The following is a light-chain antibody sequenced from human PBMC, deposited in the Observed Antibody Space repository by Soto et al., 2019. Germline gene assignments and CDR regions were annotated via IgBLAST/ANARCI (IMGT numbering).Light chain of an antibody. CDR2: AAS. Sequence: AIQMTQSPSSLSASVGDRVTITCRASQGIRNALGWYQQKPGKAPKLLIYAASSLQSGFPSRFSGSGSGTDFTLTISSLQPEDFATYYCLQDYNYPGTFGQGTKVEIK. CDR1: QGIRNA. CDR3: LQDYNYPGT. V-gene: IGKV1-6*01. J-gene: IGKJ1*01.